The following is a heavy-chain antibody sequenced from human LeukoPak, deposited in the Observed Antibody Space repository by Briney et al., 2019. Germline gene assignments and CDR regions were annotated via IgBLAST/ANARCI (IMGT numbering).Heavy chain of an antibody. V-gene: IGHV3-23*01. CDR2: ISGSGGST. CDR1: GFTFSSYV. Sequence: GGSLRLSCAATGFTFSSYVMSWVRQAPGKGLEWVSAISGSGGSTYYADSVKGRFTISRDNSKNTLYLQMNSLRAEDTAVYYCAKDGGLGYCSSTTCSTPNWGQGTLVTVSS. CDR3: AKDGGLGYCSSTTCSTPN. D-gene: IGHD2-2*01. J-gene: IGHJ4*02.